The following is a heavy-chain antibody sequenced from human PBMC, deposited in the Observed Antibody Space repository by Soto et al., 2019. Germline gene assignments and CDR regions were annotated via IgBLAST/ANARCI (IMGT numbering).Heavy chain of an antibody. CDR2: IYFSGST. V-gene: IGHV4-4*09. CDR1: GVSINSYY. CDR3: ANRSAYYFDS. Sequence: SETLSLTCTVSGVSINSYYWAWIRQPPGKGLEWIGYIYFSGSTNDNPSLKSRVTISVDTSKNQLSLKLSSVTAADPAVYYCANRSAYYFDSWGQGTLVTVSS. J-gene: IGHJ4*02.